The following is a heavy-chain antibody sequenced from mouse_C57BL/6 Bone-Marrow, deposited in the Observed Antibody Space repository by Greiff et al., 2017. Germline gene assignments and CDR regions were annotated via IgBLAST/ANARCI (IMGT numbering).Heavy chain of an antibody. J-gene: IGHJ4*01. CDR1: GFTFSSYG. CDR2: ISSGGSYT. V-gene: IGHV5-6*01. Sequence: EVQVVESGGDLVKPGGSLKLSCAASGFTFSSYGMSWVRQTPDKRLAWVATISSGGSYTYYPASVKGRFTISRDNAKNTLYLQMSSLKSEDTAMYYCATTVLAGAMDYWGQGTSVTVSS. CDR3: ATTVLAGAMDY. D-gene: IGHD4-1*01.